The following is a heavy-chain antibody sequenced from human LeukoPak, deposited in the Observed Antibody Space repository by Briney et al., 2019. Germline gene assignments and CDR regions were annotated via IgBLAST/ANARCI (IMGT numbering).Heavy chain of an antibody. V-gene: IGHV1-69*05. CDR3: ARDHYGDPSDYWYFDL. J-gene: IGHJ2*01. Sequence: GASVKVSCKASGGTFSSYAISWVRQAPGQGLEWMGGIIPIFGTANYARKFQGRVTITTDESTSTAYMELSSLRSEDTAVYYCARDHYGDPSDYWYFDLWGRGTLVTVSS. D-gene: IGHD4-17*01. CDR2: IIPIFGTA. CDR1: GGTFSSYA.